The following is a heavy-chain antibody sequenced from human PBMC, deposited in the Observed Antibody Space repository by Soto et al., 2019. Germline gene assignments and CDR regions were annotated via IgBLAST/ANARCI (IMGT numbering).Heavy chain of an antibody. CDR2: INPKTAAT. CDR1: GYSFSDYF. D-gene: IGHD1-26*01. CDR3: ARIKWGLNYYNGMDV. V-gene: IGHV1-2*02. Sequence: ASVKVSCKPSGYSFSDYFIQRVRQAPGQGLEWVAWINPKTAATNYAKKFQGRVSLTWDTSSTTAHMELTRLRPDDTAVYYCARIKWGLNYYNGMDVWGQGTTVTVSS. J-gene: IGHJ6*02.